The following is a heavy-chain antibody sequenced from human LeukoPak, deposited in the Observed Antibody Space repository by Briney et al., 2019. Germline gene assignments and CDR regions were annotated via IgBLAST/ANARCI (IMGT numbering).Heavy chain of an antibody. CDR2: IYYSGST. V-gene: IGHV4-59*01. CDR1: GGSISSYY. J-gene: IGHJ4*02. D-gene: IGHD6-19*01. CDR3: ARAVDQWLAEFDY. Sequence: SETLSLTCTVSGGSISSYYWSWIRQPPGKGLEWIGYIYYSGSTNYNPSLKSRVTISADTSKNQFSLKLSSVTAADTAVYYCARAVDQWLAEFDYWGQGTLVTVSS.